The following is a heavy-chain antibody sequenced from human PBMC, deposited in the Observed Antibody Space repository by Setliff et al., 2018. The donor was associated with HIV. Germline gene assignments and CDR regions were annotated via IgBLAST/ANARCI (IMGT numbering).Heavy chain of an antibody. Sequence: SETLSLTCAVNGESLSGYSWTWIRQPPGKGLEWIGEVNHRGTTSHNPSLKSRVTASVDTSKNQFSLRLSSVTAADTAVYYCARVIRGVIITYDYYCIDVWGKGTTVTVSS. J-gene: IGHJ6*03. D-gene: IGHD3-10*01. CDR1: GESLSGYS. CDR2: VNHRGTT. CDR3: ARVIRGVIITYDYYCIDV. V-gene: IGHV4-34*01.